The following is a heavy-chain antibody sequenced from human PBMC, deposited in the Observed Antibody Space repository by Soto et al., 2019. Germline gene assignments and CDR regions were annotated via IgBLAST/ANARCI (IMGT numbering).Heavy chain of an antibody. CDR1: GGTFGSYA. CDR2: IIPIPGTA. D-gene: IGHD2-2*01. Sequence: QVQLVQSGAEVKKPGSSVKVSCKASGGTFGSYAISWVRQAPGQGLEWMGGIIPIPGTANYAQKFQGRVTIAADESTSTAYMELSSLRSEDTAVQYCARSQGSSTSLEMYYYYYYGMDVWGQGTTVTVSS. J-gene: IGHJ6*02. CDR3: ARSQGSSTSLEMYYYYYYGMDV. V-gene: IGHV1-69*01.